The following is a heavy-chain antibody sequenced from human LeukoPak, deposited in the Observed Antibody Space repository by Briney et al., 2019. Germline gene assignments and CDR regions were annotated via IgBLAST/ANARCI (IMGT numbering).Heavy chain of an antibody. CDR2: IYYSGST. CDR1: SGSISSSSYY. V-gene: IGHV4-39*01. D-gene: IGHD1-26*01. CDR3: ASLRERSYYARGFDY. J-gene: IGHJ4*02. Sequence: SETLSPTCTVSSGSISSSSYYWGWIRQPPGKGLEWIGSIYYSGSTYYIPSLKSRVTISVDTSKNQFSLKLSSVTAADTAVYYCASLRERSYYARGFDYWGQGTLVTVSS.